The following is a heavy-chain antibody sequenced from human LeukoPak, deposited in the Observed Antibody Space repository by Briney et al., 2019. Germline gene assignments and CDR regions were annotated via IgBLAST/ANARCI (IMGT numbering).Heavy chain of an antibody. D-gene: IGHD4-17*01. CDR3: AKLQSDGLRTYYGMDV. CDR1: GFTFSSYA. J-gene: IGHJ6*02. Sequence: PGGSLRLSCAASGFTFSSYAMTWVRQAPGKGLEWLSASTGSGGTTYYADSVMGRFTISRDNSKNTLYLQMNSLRAEDTAVYYCAKLQSDGLRTYYGMDVWGQGTTVTVSS. V-gene: IGHV3-23*01. CDR2: STGSGGTT.